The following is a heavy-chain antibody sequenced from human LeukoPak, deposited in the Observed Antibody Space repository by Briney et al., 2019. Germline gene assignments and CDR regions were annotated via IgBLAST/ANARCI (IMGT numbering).Heavy chain of an antibody. CDR1: GFIFSSYW. D-gene: IGHD4-17*01. CDR3: ARSRTYGDYGRGLDY. J-gene: IGHJ4*02. Sequence: PGGSLRLSCAASGFIFSSYWMHWVRQPPGKGLVYIACINTDGISTSYADSVKGRFTISRDNAKNTLYLQMDSLRAEDTAVYYCARSRTYGDYGRGLDYWDQGTLVTVSS. CDR2: INTDGIST. V-gene: IGHV3-74*01.